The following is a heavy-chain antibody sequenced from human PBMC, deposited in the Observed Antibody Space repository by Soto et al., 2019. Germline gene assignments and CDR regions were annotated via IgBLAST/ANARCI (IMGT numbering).Heavy chain of an antibody. CDR1: GFSLNTYGVG. V-gene: IGHV2-5*02. CDR3: ARALGSCGAYYFDY. CDR2: IYWDDDK. J-gene: IGHJ4*02. Sequence: SGPTLVNPTQTLTLTCTFSGFSLNTYGVGVGWIRQPPGKALEWLALIYWDDDKRYSPSLKSRLTITKDTSKNQVVLTMTNMDPVDTVTYYCARALGSCGAYYFDYWGQGTLVTVSS. D-gene: IGHD3-10*01.